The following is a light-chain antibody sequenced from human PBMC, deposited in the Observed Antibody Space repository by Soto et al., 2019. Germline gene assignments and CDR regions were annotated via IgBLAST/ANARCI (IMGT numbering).Light chain of an antibody. CDR2: GAS. Sequence: EIVLAQSPGTLSLSPGEPATLSCRASQSVSSSYLAWYQQKRGQAPRLLIYGASSRATGIPDRFSGSGSGTDFTLTISRLEPEDFAVYYCQQFSSYPLTFGGGTKVDIK. CDR1: QSVSSSY. V-gene: IGKV3-20*01. CDR3: QQFSSYPLT. J-gene: IGKJ4*01.